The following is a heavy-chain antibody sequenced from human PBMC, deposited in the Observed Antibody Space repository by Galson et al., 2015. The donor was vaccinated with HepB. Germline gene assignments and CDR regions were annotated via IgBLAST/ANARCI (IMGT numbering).Heavy chain of an antibody. V-gene: IGHV3-30*18. CDR2: ISYDGSNK. Sequence: SLRLSCAASGFTFSSYGMHWVRQAPGKGLEWVAVISYDGSNKYYADSVKGRFTISRDNSKNTLYLQMNSLRAEDTAVYYCAKGGYSGYDHPYWGQGTLVTVSS. J-gene: IGHJ4*02. CDR3: AKGGYSGYDHPY. D-gene: IGHD5-12*01. CDR1: GFTFSSYG.